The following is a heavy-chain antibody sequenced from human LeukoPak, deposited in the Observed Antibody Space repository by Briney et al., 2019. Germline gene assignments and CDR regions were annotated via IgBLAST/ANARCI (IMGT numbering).Heavy chain of an antibody. V-gene: IGHV4-34*01. CDR1: GGSFSGYY. D-gene: IGHD3-10*01. Sequence: SETLSLTCAVYGGSFSGYYWSWIRQPPGKGLEWIGEINHSGSTNYNPSLKSRVTISVDTSKNQFSLKLSSVTAADTAVYYCARVRRVALSTYGSGSYSTPSYYYGMDVWGQGTTVTVSS. CDR3: ARVRRVALSTYGSGSYSTPSYYYGMDV. CDR2: INHSGST. J-gene: IGHJ6*02.